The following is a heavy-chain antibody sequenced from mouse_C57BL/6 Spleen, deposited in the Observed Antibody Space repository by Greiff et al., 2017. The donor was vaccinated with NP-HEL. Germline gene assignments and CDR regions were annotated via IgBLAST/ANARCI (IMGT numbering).Heavy chain of an antibody. CDR2: IDPSDSYT. V-gene: IGHV1-69*01. CDR1: GYTFTSYW. Sequence: QVQLQQPGAELVMPGASVKLSCKASGYTFTSYWMHWVKQRPGQGLEWIGEIDPSDSYTNYNQKFKGKSTLTVDKSSSTAYMQLSSLTSEDSAVYYCARGDTTVVADYWGQGTTRTVSS. J-gene: IGHJ2*01. CDR3: ARGDTTVVADY. D-gene: IGHD1-1*01.